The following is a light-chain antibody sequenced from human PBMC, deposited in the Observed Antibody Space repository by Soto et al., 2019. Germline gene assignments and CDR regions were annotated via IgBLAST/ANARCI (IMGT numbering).Light chain of an antibody. CDR3: QQYDNPNLTVT. V-gene: IGKV1-33*01. CDR1: QYISNY. CDR2: DPS. Sequence: DIQMTQSPSSLSASVGDRVTITCQASQYISNYLNCYQQKPGKAPKLLIYDPSNLETGVPSRFSGSGSGTDFTFTISSLQHEDIATYYCQQYDNPNLTVTFGGGTQVEIK. J-gene: IGKJ4*01.